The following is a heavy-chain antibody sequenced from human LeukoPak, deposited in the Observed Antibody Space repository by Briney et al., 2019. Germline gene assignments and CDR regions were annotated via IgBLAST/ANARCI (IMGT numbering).Heavy chain of an antibody. D-gene: IGHD3-10*01. V-gene: IGHV4-59*08. CDR2: IYYSGTT. J-gene: IGHJ4*02. CDR1: GGSISGYY. CDR3: ASENYGSGSLNY. Sequence: SQTLSLSCTFSGGSISGYYWTWIRQPPGKGLEWIGYIYYSGTTNYNPALESRVTISIDTSRNQFSLRLSSVTAADTAVYHCASENYGSGSLNYWGQGTLVTVSS.